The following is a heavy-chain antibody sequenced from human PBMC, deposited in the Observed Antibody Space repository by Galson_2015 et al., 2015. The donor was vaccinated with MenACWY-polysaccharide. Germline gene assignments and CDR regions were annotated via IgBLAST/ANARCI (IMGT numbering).Heavy chain of an antibody. CDR1: GFSLTRRGVA. D-gene: IGHD5-24*01. CDR2: LYWIDAK. CDR3: ASMGDQDGYNLGFDF. J-gene: IGHJ5*01. V-gene: IGHV2-5*01. Sequence: PALVTPTQTLTLPCTFSGFSLTRRGVAVGWIRQPPGKALEWLAVLYWIDAKRHIPSLQSRPPVITGNSTTHAGLTMTHVDPADTATYCCASMGDQDGYNLGFDFWGQGAQVTVSS.